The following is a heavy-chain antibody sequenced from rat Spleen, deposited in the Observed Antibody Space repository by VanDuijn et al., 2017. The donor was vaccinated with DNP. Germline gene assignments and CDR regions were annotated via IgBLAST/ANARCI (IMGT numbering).Heavy chain of an antibody. J-gene: IGHJ2*01. CDR1: GFTFSDYN. CDR3: ARHRAIAAIWDY. Sequence: EVHLVESGGGLVQPGRSLKLSCAASGFTFSDYNMAWVRQAPKKGLEWVATISYDGSSTYYRDSVKGRFTISRDNAKSTLYLQMDSLRSEDTATYYCARHRAIAAIWDYWGQGVMVTVSS. D-gene: IGHD1-2*01. V-gene: IGHV5-7*01. CDR2: ISYDGSST.